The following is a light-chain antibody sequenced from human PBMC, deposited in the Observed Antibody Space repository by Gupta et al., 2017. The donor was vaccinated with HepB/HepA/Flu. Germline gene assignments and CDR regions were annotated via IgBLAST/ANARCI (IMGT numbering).Light chain of an antibody. CDR1: RLRSYY. Sequence: SSELTQDPAVSVALGPAVRITFQGDRLRSYYASWYQQKPGQAPILVIYGKNNRPSGIPDRFSGSSSGNTASLTITGAQAEDEADYYCNSRDSSGNHLGVFGTGTKVTVL. V-gene: IGLV3-19*01. J-gene: IGLJ1*01. CDR2: GKN. CDR3: NSRDSSGNHLGV.